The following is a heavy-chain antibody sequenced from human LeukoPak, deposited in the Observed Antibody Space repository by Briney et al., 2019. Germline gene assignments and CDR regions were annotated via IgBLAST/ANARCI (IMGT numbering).Heavy chain of an antibody. Sequence: SETLSLTCTVSGGSISSSTYYWGWIRQPPGKGLQWIGDIYYSGSTYYNPSLKSRVAISIDTSKNQVSLKVSSVTAADTAVYYCARRCLAVAEFDYWGQGSLVSVSS. CDR3: ARRCLAVAEFDY. CDR1: GGSISSSTYY. CDR2: IYYSGST. J-gene: IGHJ4*02. V-gene: IGHV4-39*01. D-gene: IGHD6-19*01.